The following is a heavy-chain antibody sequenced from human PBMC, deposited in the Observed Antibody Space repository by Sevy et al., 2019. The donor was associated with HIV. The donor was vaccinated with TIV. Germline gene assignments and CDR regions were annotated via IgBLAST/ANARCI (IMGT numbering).Heavy chain of an antibody. CDR1: GGTFSSYA. Sequence: ASVKVSCKASGGTFSSYAISWVRQAPGQGLEWMGGIIPIFGTANYAQKFQGRVTITADESTSTVYMELSSLRSEDTAVYYCARDVGEGYYGMDVWGQGTTVTVSS. CDR3: ARDVGEGYYGMDV. CDR2: IIPIFGTA. D-gene: IGHD2-15*01. J-gene: IGHJ6*02. V-gene: IGHV1-69*13.